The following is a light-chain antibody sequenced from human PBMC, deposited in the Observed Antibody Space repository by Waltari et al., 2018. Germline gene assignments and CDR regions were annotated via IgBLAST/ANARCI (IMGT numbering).Light chain of an antibody. CDR1: TRDVGGYTY. CDR3: SSYTSSSTRV. Sequence: QSALTQLPSVSGSPGQSFTIPCTGTTRDVGGYTYAPWYQQHPGKAPKLMIYDVSNRPSGVSNRFSGSKSGNTASLTISGLQAEDEADYYCSSYTSSSTRVFGGGTKLTVL. J-gene: IGLJ2*01. CDR2: DVS. V-gene: IGLV2-14*03.